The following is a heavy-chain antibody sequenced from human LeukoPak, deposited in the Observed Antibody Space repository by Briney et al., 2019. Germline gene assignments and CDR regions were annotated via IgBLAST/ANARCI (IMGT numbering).Heavy chain of an antibody. CDR3: AKGEGITMVRGVRYPWYFDL. V-gene: IGHV3-23*01. Sequence: GGSLRLSCAASGFTFSSYAMSWVRQAPGKGLEWVSAISGSGGSTYYADSVEGRFTISRDNSKNTLYLQMNSLRAEDTAVYYCAKGEGITMVRGVRYPWYFDLWGRGTLVTVSS. D-gene: IGHD3-10*01. CDR2: ISGSGGST. CDR1: GFTFSSYA. J-gene: IGHJ2*01.